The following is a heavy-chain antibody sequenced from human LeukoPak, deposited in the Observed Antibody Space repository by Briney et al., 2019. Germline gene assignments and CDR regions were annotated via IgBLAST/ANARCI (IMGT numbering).Heavy chain of an antibody. D-gene: IGHD2-2*02. V-gene: IGHV1-24*01. Sequence: ASVKVSCKVSGYTLTELSMHWVRQAPGKGLEWMGGFDPEDGETIYAQKFQGRVTMTEDTSTDTAYMELCSLRSEDTAVYYCATGGALRVVVPAAIRAFGWFDPWGQGTLVTVSS. CDR3: ATGGALRVVVPAAIRAFGWFDP. CDR1: GYTLTELS. J-gene: IGHJ5*02. CDR2: FDPEDGET.